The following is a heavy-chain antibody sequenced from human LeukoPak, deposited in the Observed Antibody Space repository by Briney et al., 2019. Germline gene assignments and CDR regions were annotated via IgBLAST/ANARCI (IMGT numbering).Heavy chain of an antibody. J-gene: IGHJ4*02. D-gene: IGHD3-3*01. CDR2: ISSSGSTR. Sequence: GGSLRLSCAASGVTFSDFYRSWIRQAPGKGLEWISFISSSGSTRYYADSVRGGITISRDTTKNSLYLQMVSLRADDTAVYYCAKIPQVGIFAVPNFDYWGQGNLVTVS. CDR1: GVTFSDFY. CDR3: AKIPQVGIFAVPNFDY. V-gene: IGHV3-11*04.